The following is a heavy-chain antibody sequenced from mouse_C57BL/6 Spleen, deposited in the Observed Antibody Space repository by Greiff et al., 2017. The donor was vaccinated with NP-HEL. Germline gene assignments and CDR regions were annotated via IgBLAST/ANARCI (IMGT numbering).Heavy chain of an antibody. Sequence: QVQLQQPGAELVMPGASVKLSCKASGYTFTSYWMHWVKQRPGQGLEWIGELDPSDSYTNYNQKFKGNSTFTVDKSSSTSYMQLSSLTSEDSAVYYCARYYSNSSWFAYWGQGTLVTVSA. CDR1: GYTFTSYW. CDR2: LDPSDSYT. V-gene: IGHV1-69*01. D-gene: IGHD2-5*01. J-gene: IGHJ3*01. CDR3: ARYYSNSSWFAY.